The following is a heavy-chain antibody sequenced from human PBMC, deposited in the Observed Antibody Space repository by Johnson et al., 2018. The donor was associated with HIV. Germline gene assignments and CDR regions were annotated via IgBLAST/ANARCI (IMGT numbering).Heavy chain of an antibody. CDR3: ARGAIKYSSSWLGAFDI. D-gene: IGHD6-6*01. J-gene: IGHJ3*02. V-gene: IGHV3-NL1*01. Sequence: QVQLVESGGGVVQPGRSLRLSCAASGFTFSSYGMHWVRQVPGNGLEWVSSINWNGGSTYYADSVKGRFTISRDNSKNTLYLQMNSLRAEDTAVYYCARGAIKYSSSWLGAFDIWGQGTMVTVSS. CDR2: INWNGGST. CDR1: GFTFSSYG.